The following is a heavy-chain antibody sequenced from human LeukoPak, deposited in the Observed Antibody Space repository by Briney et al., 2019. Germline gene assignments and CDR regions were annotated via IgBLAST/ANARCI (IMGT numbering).Heavy chain of an antibody. V-gene: IGHV3-48*02. CDR1: GFTFSSYS. D-gene: IGHD6-19*01. CDR2: ISSSSSAI. J-gene: IGHJ4*02. Sequence: GGSLRLSCAASGFTFSSYSMNWVRQAPGKGLEGVSYISSSSSAIYYAGSVKGRFTISRDNAKNSLYLQMNSLRDEDTAVYYCARDLPPGSTGWYLGYWGQGTLVTVSS. CDR3: ARDLPPGSTGWYLGY.